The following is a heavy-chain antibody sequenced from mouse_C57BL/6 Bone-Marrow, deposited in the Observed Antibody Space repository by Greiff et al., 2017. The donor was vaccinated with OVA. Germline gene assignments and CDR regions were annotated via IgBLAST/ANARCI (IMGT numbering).Heavy chain of an antibody. J-gene: IGHJ4*01. Sequence: QVQLKQPGAELVMPGASVKLSCKASGYTFTSYWMHWVKQRPGQGLEWIGEIDPSDSYTNYNQKFKGKSTLTVDKSSSTAYMQLSRLTSEDSAVYYCARGGTGDYYAMDYWGQGTSVTVSS. V-gene: IGHV1-69*01. D-gene: IGHD3-3*01. CDR2: IDPSDSYT. CDR1: GYTFTSYW. CDR3: ARGGTGDYYAMDY.